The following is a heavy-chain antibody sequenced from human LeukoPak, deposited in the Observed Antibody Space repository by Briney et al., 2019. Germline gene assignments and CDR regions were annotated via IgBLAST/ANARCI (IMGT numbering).Heavy chain of an antibody. CDR2: ISWNSGSI. Sequence: GGSLRLSCAASGYTFDDNYMHWVRQAPGKGLEWVSGISWNSGSIGYADSVKGRFTISRDNAKNSLYLQMSSLRAEDTAFYYCAKGMLSGYDLYAFDSWGQGTMVSVCS. V-gene: IGHV3-9*01. CDR3: AKGMLSGYDLYAFDS. D-gene: IGHD5-12*01. CDR1: GYTFDDNY. J-gene: IGHJ3*02.